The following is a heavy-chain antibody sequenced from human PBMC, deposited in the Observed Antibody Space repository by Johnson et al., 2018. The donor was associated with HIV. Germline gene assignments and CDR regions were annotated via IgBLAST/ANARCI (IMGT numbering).Heavy chain of an antibody. V-gene: IGHV3-9*01. CDR2: ISGNSGSI. CDR1: GFTFDDYA. J-gene: IGHJ3*02. CDR3: ARVGYSSSWYGGYGAFDI. D-gene: IGHD6-13*01. Sequence: VQLVESGGGVVQPGGSLRLSCAASGFTFDDYAMHWVRQAPGKGLEWVSGISGNSGSIGYADSVKGRFTISRDNAKNSLYLQMNSLRAEDTAVYYCARVGYSSSWYGGYGAFDIWGQGTMVTVSS.